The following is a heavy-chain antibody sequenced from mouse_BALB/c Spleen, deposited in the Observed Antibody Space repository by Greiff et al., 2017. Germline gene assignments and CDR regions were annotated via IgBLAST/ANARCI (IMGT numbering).Heavy chain of an antibody. D-gene: IGHD2-10*02. J-gene: IGHJ2*01. CDR2: ISSGGSYT. CDR1: GFTFSSYG. V-gene: IGHV5-6*01. Sequence: EVQLVESGRDLVKPGGSLKLSCAASGFTFSSYGLSWVRQTPDKGLEWVATISSGGSYTYYPDSVRGRFTISRDNAKNTLHLQMSRLKSEDTAMFYCASVSETSYFDYWGQGTTLTVSS. CDR3: ASVSETSYFDY.